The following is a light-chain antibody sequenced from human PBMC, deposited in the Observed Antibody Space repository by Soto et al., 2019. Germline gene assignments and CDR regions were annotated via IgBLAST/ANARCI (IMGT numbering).Light chain of an antibody. J-gene: IGKJ3*01. Sequence: DRVTITCRASQSISSYLNWYQQKPGKAPKLLIYAASSLQSGVPSRFSGSGSGTDVTLTISSLQPEDFATYYCQQSYSTLFTFGPGTKVDIK. V-gene: IGKV1-39*01. CDR2: AAS. CDR3: QQSYSTLFT. CDR1: QSISSY.